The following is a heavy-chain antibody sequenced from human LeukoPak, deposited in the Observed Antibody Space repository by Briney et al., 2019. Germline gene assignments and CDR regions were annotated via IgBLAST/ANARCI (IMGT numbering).Heavy chain of an antibody. CDR3: ASNTNYNWLDP. D-gene: IGHD1-1*01. V-gene: IGHV3-21*01. J-gene: IGHJ5*02. Sequence: GGSLRLSCAASGFTFSSYTMNWVRQAPGKGLDGVSSITSSSGYIYYADSVKGRFTISRNNAQKSVYLQMNSLRVEDTAVYYCASNTNYNWLDPWGQGTLVTVSS. CDR2: ITSSSGYI. CDR1: GFTFSSYT.